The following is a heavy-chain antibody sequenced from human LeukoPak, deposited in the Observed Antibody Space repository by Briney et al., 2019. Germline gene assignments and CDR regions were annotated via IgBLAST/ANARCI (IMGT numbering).Heavy chain of an antibody. D-gene: IGHD3-9*01. Sequence: SETLSLTCTVSGGSISSGGYYWSWIRQPPGKGLEWIGYIYHSGSTYYNPSLKSRVTISVDTSKNQFSLKLSSVTAADTAVYYCARESDDILTGYSEKGGFDYWGQGTLVTVSS. CDR1: GGSISSGGYY. J-gene: IGHJ4*02. V-gene: IGHV4-30-2*05. CDR2: IYHSGST. CDR3: ARESDDILTGYSEKGGFDY.